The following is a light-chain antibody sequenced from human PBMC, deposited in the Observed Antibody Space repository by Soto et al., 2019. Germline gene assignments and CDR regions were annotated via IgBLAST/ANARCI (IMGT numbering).Light chain of an antibody. J-gene: IGKJ4*01. CDR3: LQRGDWPPT. CDR2: NTS. V-gene: IGKV3-11*01. CDR1: QSLSRH. Sequence: EIVLTQSPATLSLSPGERATLSCGASQSLSRHLAWYQQIPGQAPRLLIYNTSNRAPGIPARFSGSGPGPDLTLTISRLEPEDFAVYYCLQRGDWPPTFGGGTKVEIK.